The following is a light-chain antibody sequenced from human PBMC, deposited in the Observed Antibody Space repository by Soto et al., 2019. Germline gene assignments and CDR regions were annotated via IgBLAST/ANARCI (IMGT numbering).Light chain of an antibody. CDR2: EVD. Sequence: QSVLTQPASVSGSPGQSILISCTGTSSDVGYNTFVSWYRQHPGKAPQVIIYEVDKRPSGVSNRFSGSKSGNTATLTISGLQAEDEADYFCCSYASADYVFGSGTKLTVL. CDR3: CSYASADYV. J-gene: IGLJ1*01. CDR1: SSDVGYNTF. V-gene: IGLV2-23*02.